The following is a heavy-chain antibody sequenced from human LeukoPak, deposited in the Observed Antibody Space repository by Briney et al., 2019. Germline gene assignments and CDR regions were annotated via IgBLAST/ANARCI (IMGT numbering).Heavy chain of an antibody. V-gene: IGHV3-48*03. D-gene: IGHD1-26*01. Sequence: GVSLRLSCAASGFSFSSYEVNWVRLAPGKGLEWVSHISSSATNIYYADSVKGRFTISRDNAKNSLYLQTNSLRAEDTAVYYCAKEGSYDALDIWGQGTMVTVSS. CDR1: GFSFSSYE. CDR2: ISSSATNI. J-gene: IGHJ3*02. CDR3: AKEGSYDALDI.